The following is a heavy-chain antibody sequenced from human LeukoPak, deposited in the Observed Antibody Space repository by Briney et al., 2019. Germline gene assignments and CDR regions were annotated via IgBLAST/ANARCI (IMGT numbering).Heavy chain of an antibody. V-gene: IGHV3-30*18. Sequence: GGSLRLSCTASGFTFSTYGMHWVRQAPGKGLEWVTLISYDGSTKYYSDSVKGRFTLSRDNSKNTLYLQMNSLRAEDTAVYYCAKDRGLLWFGEPTAYYFDYWGQGTLVTVSS. D-gene: IGHD3-10*01. J-gene: IGHJ4*02. CDR1: GFTFSTYG. CDR2: ISYDGSTK. CDR3: AKDRGLLWFGEPTAYYFDY.